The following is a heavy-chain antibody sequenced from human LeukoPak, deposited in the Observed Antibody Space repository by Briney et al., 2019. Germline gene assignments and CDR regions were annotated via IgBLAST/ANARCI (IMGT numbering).Heavy chain of an antibody. V-gene: IGHV3-23*01. D-gene: IGHD4-17*01. CDR3: AKDPGNGDYVSPNWFDP. Sequence: GGSLRLSCAASGFTFSSYSMNWVRQAPGKGLEWVSAISGSGGSTYYADSVKGRFTISRDNSKNTLYLQMNSLRAEDTAVYYCAKDPGNGDYVSPNWFDPWGQGTLVTVSS. CDR2: ISGSGGST. J-gene: IGHJ5*02. CDR1: GFTFSSYS.